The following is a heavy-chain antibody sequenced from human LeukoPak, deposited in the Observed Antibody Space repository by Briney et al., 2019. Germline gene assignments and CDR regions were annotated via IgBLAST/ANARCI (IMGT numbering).Heavy chain of an antibody. CDR1: GFTFSSYA. D-gene: IGHD3-10*01. CDR2: ISYDGSNK. J-gene: IGHJ4*02. CDR3: AKSLSGSLISAGDY. V-gene: IGHV3-30*04. Sequence: PGGSLRLSCAASGFTFSSYAMHWVRQAPGKGLEWVAVISYDGSNKYYADSVKGRFTISRDNSKNTLYLQMNSLRAEDTAVYYCAKSLSGSLISAGDYWGQGTLVTVSS.